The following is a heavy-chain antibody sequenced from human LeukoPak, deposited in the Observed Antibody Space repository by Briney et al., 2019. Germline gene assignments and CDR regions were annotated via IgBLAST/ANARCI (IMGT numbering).Heavy chain of an antibody. J-gene: IGHJ6*02. D-gene: IGHD1-26*01. CDR1: GFTFSSYG. V-gene: IGHV3-33*01. Sequence: GGSLRLSCAASGFTFSSYGMYWVRQAPGKGLEWVALIWFDGSSQNYADSVKGRFTISRDNSKNTLFLQMNSLRAEDTAVYYCARKGYSGRYSHGMDVWGQGTTATVSS. CDR3: ARKGYSGRYSHGMDV. CDR2: IWFDGSSQ.